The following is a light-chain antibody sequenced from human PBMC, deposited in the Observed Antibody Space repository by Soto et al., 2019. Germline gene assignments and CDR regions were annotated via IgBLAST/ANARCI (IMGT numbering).Light chain of an antibody. CDR3: QHTYRTLDS. J-gene: IGKJ2*03. CDR2: NAS. V-gene: IGKV1-39*01. Sequence: DIQVTQSPSSLSASVGDRVTITCRASQSIRTYVNWYQERPGKPPQLLIHNASTLQSGVPSRYSGSGSGTDFTLTISSLQPEDFATYYCQHTYRTLDSFGQGTKLEIK. CDR1: QSIRTY.